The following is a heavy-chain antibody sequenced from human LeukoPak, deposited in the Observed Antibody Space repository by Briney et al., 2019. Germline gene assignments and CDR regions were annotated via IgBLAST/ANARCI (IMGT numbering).Heavy chain of an antibody. CDR3: ARGASSDY. J-gene: IGHJ4*02. Sequence: SETLSLTCTVSGGSIRSSYYYWGWIRQPPGKGLEWIGSIYDSGSTYYNPSLKSRVTISVDTSKNQFSLKLSSVTAADTAVYYCARGASSDYWGQGTLVTVSS. CDR2: IYDSGST. V-gene: IGHV4-39*01. CDR1: GGSIRSSYYY.